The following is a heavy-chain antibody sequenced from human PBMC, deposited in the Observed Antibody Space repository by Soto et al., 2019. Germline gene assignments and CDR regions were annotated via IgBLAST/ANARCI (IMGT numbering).Heavy chain of an antibody. Sequence: GASVKVSCKASGYTFTSYGISWGRQAPGQGLEWMGWINPNSGGTNYAQKFQGWVTMTRDTSISTAYMELSRLRSDDTAVYYCARGIAAAAARGMDVWGQGTTVTSP. V-gene: IGHV1-2*04. D-gene: IGHD6-13*01. J-gene: IGHJ6*02. CDR1: GYTFTSYG. CDR3: ARGIAAAAARGMDV. CDR2: INPNSGGT.